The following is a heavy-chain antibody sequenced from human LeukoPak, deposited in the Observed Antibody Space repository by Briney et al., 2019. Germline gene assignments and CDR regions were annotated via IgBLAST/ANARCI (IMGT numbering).Heavy chain of an antibody. V-gene: IGHV1-18*01. D-gene: IGHD4-23*01. J-gene: IGHJ3*02. Sequence: ASVKVSCKASGYTFISYGISWVRQAPGQGLEWMGWISAYNGKTNYAQKLQGRVSMTTDTSTSTAYMELSSLRSEDTAVYYCARGDYGGNPNDAFDIWGQGTMVTVSS. CDR3: ARGDYGGNPNDAFDI. CDR2: ISAYNGKT. CDR1: GYTFISYG.